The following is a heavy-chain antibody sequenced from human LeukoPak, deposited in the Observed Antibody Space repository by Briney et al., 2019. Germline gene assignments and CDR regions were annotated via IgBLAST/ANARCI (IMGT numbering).Heavy chain of an antibody. CDR1: GYSFSSYW. V-gene: IGHV5-51*01. J-gene: IGHJ6*03. D-gene: IGHD3-10*01. CDR3: ARHGRESASGSYYSGWSYYYYYYMDV. CDR2: IYPGDSHT. Sequence: GESLKISCKASGYSFSSYWIGWVRQMPGKGLEWMGLIYPGDSHTRYSPSFQGQVTISADKSTSTAYLQWSSLKASDTAIYYCARHGRESASGSYYSGWSYYYYYYMDVWGKGTSVTVSS.